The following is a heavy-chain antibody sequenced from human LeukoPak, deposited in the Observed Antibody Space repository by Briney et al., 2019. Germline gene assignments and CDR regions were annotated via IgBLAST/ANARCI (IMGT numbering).Heavy chain of an antibody. Sequence: GGSLRLSCAASGFTFNNAWRSWVRQAPGKGLEWVGRIKSKTDGGTTDHAAPVKGRFTISRDDSKNMLYLEMNSLKTEDTAVYYCTTDLPGGDSSRAIDYWGQGTLVAVSS. CDR1: GFTFNNAW. V-gene: IGHV3-15*01. D-gene: IGHD2-21*02. CDR3: TTDLPGGDSSRAIDY. CDR2: IKSKTDGGTT. J-gene: IGHJ4*02.